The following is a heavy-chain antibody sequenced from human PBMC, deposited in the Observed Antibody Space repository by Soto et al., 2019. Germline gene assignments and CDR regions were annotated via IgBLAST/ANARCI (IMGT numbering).Heavy chain of an antibody. CDR3: ARKVYYYDTSPMGWFDP. V-gene: IGHV5-10-1*01. J-gene: IGHJ5*02. Sequence: GESLKISCKGSGYSFAGYWITWVRQKPGKGLEWMGRIDPSDSQTYYSPSFRGHVTISATKSITTVFLQWSSLRAEDTAVYYCARKVYYYDTSPMGWFDPWGQGTLVTVSS. D-gene: IGHD3-22*01. CDR2: IDPSDSQT. CDR1: GYSFAGYW.